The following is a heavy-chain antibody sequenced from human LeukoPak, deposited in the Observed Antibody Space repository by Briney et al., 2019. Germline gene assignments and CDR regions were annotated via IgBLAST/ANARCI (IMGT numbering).Heavy chain of an antibody. CDR3: AKAHDSSGYWGSDAFDI. J-gene: IGHJ3*02. D-gene: IGHD3-22*01. V-gene: IGHV1-2*02. CDR1: GYTFTGYY. CDR2: INPNSGGT. Sequence: ASVKVSCKASGYTFTGYYMHWVRQAPGQGLEWMGWINPNSGGTNYAQKFQGRVTMTRDTSISTAYMELSRLRSDDTAVYYCAKAHDSSGYWGSDAFDIWGQGTMVTVSS.